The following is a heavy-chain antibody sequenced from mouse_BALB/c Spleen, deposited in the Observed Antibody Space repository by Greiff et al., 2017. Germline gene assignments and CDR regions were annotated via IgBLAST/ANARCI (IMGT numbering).Heavy chain of an antibody. CDR1: GYTFTSYW. Sequence: QVQLQQSGAELVKPGASVKLSCKASGYTFTSYWMHWVKQRPGQGLEWIGEIDPSDSYTNYNQKFKGKATLTVDKSSSTAYMQLSSLTSEDSAVYYCGSRKVSMDYWGQGTSVTVSS. V-gene: IGHV1-69*02. CDR3: GSRKVSMDY. CDR2: IDPSDSYT. J-gene: IGHJ4*01.